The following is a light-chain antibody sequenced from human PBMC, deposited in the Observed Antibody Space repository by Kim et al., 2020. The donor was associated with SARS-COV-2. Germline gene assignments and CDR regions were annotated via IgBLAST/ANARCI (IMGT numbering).Light chain of an antibody. CDR2: ETS. V-gene: IGKV3-11*01. Sequence: SPGERATPSCRASQRIGTYLAWSQQHPGQAPRLLISETSNAATGIPARFSGSRSGTDFTLTISSLEPDDFAVYYCLQRTDWPSVYTFGQGTKLEIK. CDR1: QRIGTY. CDR3: LQRTDWPSVYT. J-gene: IGKJ2*01.